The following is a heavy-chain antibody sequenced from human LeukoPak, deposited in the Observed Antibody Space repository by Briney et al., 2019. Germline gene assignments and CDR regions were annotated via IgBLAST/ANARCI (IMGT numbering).Heavy chain of an antibody. CDR2: ISSSGSTI. CDR3: ARDHYGSGSYYYFDY. V-gene: IGHV3-48*03. J-gene: IGHJ4*02. Sequence: GGSLRLSCAASGFTFSSYVMNWVRQAPGKGLEWVSYISSSGSTIYYADSVKGRFTISRDNAKNSLYLQMNSLRAEDTAVYYCARDHYGSGSYYYFDYWGQGTLVTVSS. CDR1: GFTFSSYV. D-gene: IGHD3-10*01.